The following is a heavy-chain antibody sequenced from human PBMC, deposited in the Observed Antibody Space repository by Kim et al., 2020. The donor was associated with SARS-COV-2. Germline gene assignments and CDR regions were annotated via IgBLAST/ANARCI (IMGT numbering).Heavy chain of an antibody. D-gene: IGHD6-19*01. V-gene: IGHV1-46*01. Sequence: ASVKVSCKASGYTFTTHYMYWVRQAPGQGLEYMGIINPNTDITSYAQKFQDRVAMTRDTSTNTVYMELSSLRSEDTAVYYCARAPIAVAGTGDYWGQGTPVTVSS. CDR2: INPNTDIT. CDR3: ARAPIAVAGTGDY. J-gene: IGHJ4*02. CDR1: GYTFTTHY.